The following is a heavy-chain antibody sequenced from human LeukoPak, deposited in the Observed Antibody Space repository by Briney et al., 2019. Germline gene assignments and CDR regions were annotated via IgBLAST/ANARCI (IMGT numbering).Heavy chain of an antibody. CDR3: ARFGPYCSSTSCYGNWFDS. D-gene: IGHD2-2*01. Sequence: AEPLRISCKGSGYSFTSYWISWVRQMPGKGLEWMGRIDPSDSYTNYSPSFQGHVTISADKSISTAYLQWSSLKASDTAMYYCARFGPYCSSTSCYGNWFDSWGQGTLVTVSS. J-gene: IGHJ5*01. CDR1: GYSFTSYW. V-gene: IGHV5-10-1*01. CDR2: IDPSDSYT.